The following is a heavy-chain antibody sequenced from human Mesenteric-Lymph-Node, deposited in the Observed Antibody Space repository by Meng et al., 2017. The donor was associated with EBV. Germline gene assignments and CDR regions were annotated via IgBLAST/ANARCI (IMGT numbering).Heavy chain of an antibody. J-gene: IGHJ4*02. CDR1: GGSITTNNY. D-gene: IGHD3-10*01. CDR3: ARERGAGTYQGFDF. V-gene: IGHV4-4*02. CDR2: ISHNGHT. Sequence: QVQLQESGPGLVKPSGTLSLTCAVSGGSITTNNYWSWVRQPPGKWLEWIAEISHNGHTNYSPSLKSRVTISIDKSKNQFSLKVDSVTAADTAVYYCARERGAGTYQGFDFWGQGTLVTVSS.